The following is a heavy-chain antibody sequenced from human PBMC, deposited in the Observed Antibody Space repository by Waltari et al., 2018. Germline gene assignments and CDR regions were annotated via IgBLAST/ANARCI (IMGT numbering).Heavy chain of an antibody. CDR1: GGSISSGGYY. D-gene: IGHD6-13*01. J-gene: IGHJ3*02. CDR2: IDYSGST. V-gene: IGHV4-31*03. CDR3: AGMGIAAAGRTRNAFDI. Sequence: QVQLQESGPGLVKPSQTLSLTCPVSGGSISSGGYYWSWIRQYPGKGRGWIGYIDYSGSTNCNPALESRGTIAVDTAKNQCSVKLSSGPAADTAVYYCAGMGIAAAGRTRNAFDIWGQGTMVTVSS.